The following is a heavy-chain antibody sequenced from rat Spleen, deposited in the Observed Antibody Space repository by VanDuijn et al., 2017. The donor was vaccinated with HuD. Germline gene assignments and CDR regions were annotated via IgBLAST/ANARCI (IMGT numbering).Heavy chain of an antibody. D-gene: IGHD1-2*01. V-gene: IGHV2-13*01. Sequence: QVQLKESGPGLVQPSQTLSLTCTVSGFSLTSYGVNWVRQSPGKGLEWMGGIWGDGDTIYNSALKSRLSISRDTSKSQIYLKMNSLQTEDTATYFCARADVAGLSTDGIWGQGIMVTVSS. J-gene: IGHJ2*01. CDR1: GFSLTSYG. CDR2: IWGDGDT. CDR3: ARADVAGLSTDGI.